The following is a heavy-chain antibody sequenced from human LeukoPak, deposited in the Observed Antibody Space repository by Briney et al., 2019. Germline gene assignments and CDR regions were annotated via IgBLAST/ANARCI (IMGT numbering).Heavy chain of an antibody. CDR1: GGSISSSSYY. CDR3: ARGDYYDSSGYLD. CDR2: IYYSGST. V-gene: IGHV4-39*07. J-gene: IGHJ4*02. D-gene: IGHD3-22*01. Sequence: SETLSLTCTVSGGSISSSSYYWGWIRQPPGKGLEWIGSIYYSGSTYYNPSLKSRVTISVDTSKNQFSLKLSSVTAADTAVYYCARGDYYDSSGYLDWGQGTLVTVSS.